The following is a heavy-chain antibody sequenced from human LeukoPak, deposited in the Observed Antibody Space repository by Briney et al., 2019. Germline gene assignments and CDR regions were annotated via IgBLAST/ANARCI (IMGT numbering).Heavy chain of an antibody. Sequence: PSETLPLTCTVSGDSIISYYWSWIRQPPGKGLEWIGYIYNSGSTNYNPSLKSRVTISLDTSKNRFSLKLSSVTAADTAVYYCARYQAAGWYDPWGQGTLVTVSS. J-gene: IGHJ5*02. CDR1: GDSIISYY. V-gene: IGHV4-59*01. CDR2: IYNSGST. D-gene: IGHD2-2*01. CDR3: ARYQAAGWYDP.